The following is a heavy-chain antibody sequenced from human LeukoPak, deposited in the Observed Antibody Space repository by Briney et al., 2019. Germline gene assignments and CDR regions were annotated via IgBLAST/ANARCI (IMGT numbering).Heavy chain of an antibody. J-gene: IGHJ5*02. V-gene: IGHV3-9*01. Sequence: GGSLRLSCAASGFTFDDYAMHWVRQAPGKGLEWVSGISRNSGSIGYADSVKGRFTISRDNAKSTLYLQMNSLRAEDTAVYYCARDWWFDPWGQGALVTVSS. CDR3: ARDWWFDP. CDR2: ISRNSGSI. CDR1: GFTFDDYA.